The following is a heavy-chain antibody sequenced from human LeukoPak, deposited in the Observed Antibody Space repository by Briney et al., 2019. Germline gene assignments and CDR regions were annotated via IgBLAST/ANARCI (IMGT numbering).Heavy chain of an antibody. V-gene: IGHV4-59*11. CDR2: IYKSGSI. Sequence: SETLSLTCTVSGGSINSHYCTWIRQSPGKGLEWIGYIYKSGSINYNPSLKSRVTISVDTSKNQFSLKLRSVTAADTAIYYCATKVRGGFDIWGQGTIVTVSS. CDR3: ATKVRGGFDI. D-gene: IGHD2-15*01. J-gene: IGHJ3*02. CDR1: GGSINSHY.